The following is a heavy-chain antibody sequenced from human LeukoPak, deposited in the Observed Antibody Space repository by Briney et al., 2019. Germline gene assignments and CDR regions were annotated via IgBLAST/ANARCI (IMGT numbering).Heavy chain of an antibody. D-gene: IGHD6-25*01. CDR3: SRRPHGFHRYYSDC. V-gene: IGHV4-59*12. J-gene: IGHJ4*02. CDR2: SYYSGST. Sequence: PSETLSLTCTVSGGSISDYYWTWIRQPPGKGLEWIGYSYYSGSTNYNPSLKSRVTISVDTSKNQFSLKLSSVTAADTAVYYCSRRPHGFHRYYSDCWGQGTLVT. CDR1: GGSISDYY.